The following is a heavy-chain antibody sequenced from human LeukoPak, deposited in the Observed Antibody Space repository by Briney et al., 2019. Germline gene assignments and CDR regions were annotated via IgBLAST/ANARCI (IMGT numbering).Heavy chain of an antibody. CDR1: GFTFSSYS. J-gene: IGHJ4*02. V-gene: IGHV3-21*01. CDR3: ARDLNQWLPKDYFDY. D-gene: IGHD6-19*01. Sequence: GGSLRLSCAASGFTFSSYSMKWVRQAPGKGLEWVSSISSSSSYIYYADSVKGRFTISRDNAKNSLYLQMNSLRAEDTAVYYCARDLNQWLPKDYFDYWGQGTLVTVSS. CDR2: ISSSSSYI.